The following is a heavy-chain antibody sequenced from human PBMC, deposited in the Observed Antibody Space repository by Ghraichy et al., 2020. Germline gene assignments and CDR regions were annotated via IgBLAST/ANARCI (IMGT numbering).Heavy chain of an antibody. CDR3: AKDRCSGGSCYEGAFDI. V-gene: IGHV3-23*01. Sequence: LSLTCAASGFTFSSYAMSWVRQAPGKGLEWVSAISGSGGSTYYADSVKGRFTISRDNSKNTLYLQMNSLRAEDTAVYYCAKDRCSGGSCYEGAFDIWGQGTMVTVSS. J-gene: IGHJ3*02. CDR1: GFTFSSYA. D-gene: IGHD2-15*01. CDR2: ISGSGGST.